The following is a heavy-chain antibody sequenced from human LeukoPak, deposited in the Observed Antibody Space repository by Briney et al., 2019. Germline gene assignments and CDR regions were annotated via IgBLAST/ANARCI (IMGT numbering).Heavy chain of an antibody. CDR3: AREGGDTGVYFDY. V-gene: IGHV3-30-3*01. CDR1: GFTFSTYA. J-gene: IGHJ4*02. CDR2: ISYDGSNK. Sequence: GGSLRLSCAASGFTFSTYAMHWVRQAPGKGLEWVAVISYDGSNKYYADSVKGRFTISRDNSKNTLYLQMNSLRAEDTAVYYCAREGGDTGVYFDYWGQGTLVTVSS. D-gene: IGHD2-21*01.